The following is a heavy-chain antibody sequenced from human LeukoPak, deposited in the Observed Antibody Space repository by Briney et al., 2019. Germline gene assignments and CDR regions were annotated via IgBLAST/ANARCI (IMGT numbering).Heavy chain of an antibody. CDR1: GFTFSSHD. J-gene: IGHJ4*02. D-gene: IGHD6-19*01. CDR2: IIGRGYKT. CDR3: AKDGSAWSKDY. V-gene: IGHV3-23*01. Sequence: HAGGSLRLSCAASGFTFSSHDMTWVRQAPGKGLEWVSAIIGRGYKTFYADSVKGRFTISRDNSKNMLYLQLNSLRVEDSALYYCAKDGSAWSKDYWGQGTLVAVSS.